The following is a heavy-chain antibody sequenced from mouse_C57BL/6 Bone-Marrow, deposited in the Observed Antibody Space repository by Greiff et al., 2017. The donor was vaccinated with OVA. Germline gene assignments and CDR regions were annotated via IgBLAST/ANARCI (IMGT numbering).Heavy chain of an antibody. J-gene: IGHJ3*01. V-gene: IGHV5-4*01. CDR1: GFTFSSYA. Sequence: EVQRVESGGGLVKPGGSLKLSCAASGFTFSSYAMSWVRQTPGQRLEWVATISDGGSYTYYPDNVKGRFTISIDNATTNLYLQMSHLKSEDTAMYYCASGELRGTGFAYWGQGTLVTVSA. CDR2: ISDGGSYT. D-gene: IGHD1-1*01. CDR3: ASGELRGTGFAY.